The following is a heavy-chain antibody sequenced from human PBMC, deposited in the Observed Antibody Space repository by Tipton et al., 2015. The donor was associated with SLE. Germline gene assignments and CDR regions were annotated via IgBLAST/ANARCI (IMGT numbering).Heavy chain of an antibody. D-gene: IGHD3-16*01. J-gene: IGHJ3*02. Sequence: GSLRLSCAASGFTFSSYWMSWVRQAPGKGLEWVANIKQGGSEKYYVDSVKGRFTISRENAKNSLYLQMNSLRAGDTAVYYCARPGGEGAFDIWGQGTMVPVSS. CDR3: ARPGGEGAFDI. CDR2: IKQGGSEK. V-gene: IGHV3-7*01. CDR1: GFTFSSYW.